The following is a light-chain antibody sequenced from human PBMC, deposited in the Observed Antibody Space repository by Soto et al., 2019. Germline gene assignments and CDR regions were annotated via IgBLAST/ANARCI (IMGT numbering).Light chain of an antibody. CDR1: QVIGNPY. V-gene: IGKV1-17*01. CDR3: LQYWDYSWT. Sequence: MHIAASPSSLFSPVGDRGTVTCRASQVIGNPYIGWYQQRVGRPPKRLIYSTSALQSGVPWRFSGSGSGTEFRLTISSLQPEDSATYYCLQYWDYSWTFGQGTKVDIK. CDR2: STS. J-gene: IGKJ1*01.